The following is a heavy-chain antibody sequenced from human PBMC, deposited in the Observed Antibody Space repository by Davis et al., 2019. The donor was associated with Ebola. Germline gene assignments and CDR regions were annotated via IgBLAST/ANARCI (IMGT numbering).Heavy chain of an antibody. CDR2: IIPMWRSP. V-gene: IGHV1-69*13. Sequence: SVKVSCKTSGGTFPSFAVSWVRQAPGRGLEWVGGIIPMWRSPNYAQKFLDRVTITADDSTKTVYMELSSLRSEDTAMYYCARVATGYYFDSSDSPSWFDPWGQGTLVTVSS. D-gene: IGHD3-22*01. CDR3: ARVATGYYFDSSDSPSWFDP. J-gene: IGHJ5*02. CDR1: GGTFPSFA.